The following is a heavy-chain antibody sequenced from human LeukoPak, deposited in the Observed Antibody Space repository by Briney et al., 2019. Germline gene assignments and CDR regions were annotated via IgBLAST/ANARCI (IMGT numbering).Heavy chain of an antibody. J-gene: IGHJ5*02. Sequence: SETLSLTCTVSGGSISSYYWSWIRQPPGKGLEWIGYIYYSGSTNYNPSLKSRVTISVDTSKNQFSLKLSSVTAADTAVYYCAGAGIPFGELSNWFDPWGQGTLVTVSS. CDR1: GGSISSYY. CDR3: AGAGIPFGELSNWFDP. CDR2: IYYSGST. V-gene: IGHV4-59*08. D-gene: IGHD3-10*01.